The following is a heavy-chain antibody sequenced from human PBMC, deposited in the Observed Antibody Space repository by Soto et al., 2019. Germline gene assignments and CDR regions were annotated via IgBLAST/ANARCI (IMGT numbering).Heavy chain of an antibody. J-gene: IGHJ1*01. CDR1: GFSFSQYA. CDR3: AKDDVAGDGLWLVAD. D-gene: IGHD2-21*02. Sequence: DVHLLESGGGLVQPGGSLRLSCSASGFSFSQYAMIWVRHAPGKGQEWASGITGSGKTLEYAASVNGRFTRSRDNSKNTVDLQMNSLRTEDTAMYYCAKDDVAGDGLWLVADWGQGILVTVS. CDR2: ITGSGKTL. V-gene: IGHV3-23*01.